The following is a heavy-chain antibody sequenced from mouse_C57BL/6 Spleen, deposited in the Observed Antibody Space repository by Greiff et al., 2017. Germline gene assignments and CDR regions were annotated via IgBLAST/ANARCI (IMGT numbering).Heavy chain of an antibody. CDR1: GFTFSDYG. J-gene: IGHJ1*03. V-gene: IGHV5-17*01. Sequence: EVKVEESGGGLVKPGGSLKLSCAASGFTFSDYGMHWVRQAPEKGLEWVAYISSGSSTIYYADTVKGRFTISRDNAKNTLFLQMTSLRSEDTAMYYCARREPHWYFDVWGTGTTVTVSS. CDR3: ARREPHWYFDV. CDR2: ISSGSSTI.